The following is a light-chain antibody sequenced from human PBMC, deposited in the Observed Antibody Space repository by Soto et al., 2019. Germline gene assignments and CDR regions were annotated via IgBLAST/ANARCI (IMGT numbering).Light chain of an antibody. CDR2: EVS. J-gene: IGLJ3*02. Sequence: QSALTQPASVSGSPGQSMTLSCTGSSSDVGAYKYVSWFQQHPGKAPKLIIYEVSNRPSGVSDRFSGSKSGNTASLTISGLQAEDEADYHCSSYTTTTAWVFGGGTKVTVL. V-gene: IGLV2-14*01. CDR1: SSDVGAYKY. CDR3: SSYTTTTAWV.